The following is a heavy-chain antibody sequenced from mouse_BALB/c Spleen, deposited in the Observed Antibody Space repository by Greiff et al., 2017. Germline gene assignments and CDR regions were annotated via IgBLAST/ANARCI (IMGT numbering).Heavy chain of an antibody. D-gene: IGHD2-1*01. V-gene: IGHV3-6*02. Sequence: ESGPGLVKPSQSLSLTCSVTGYSITSGYYWNWIRQFPGNKLEWMGYISYDGSNNYNPSLKNRISITRDTSKNQFFLKLNSVTTEDTATYYCARGDGNYPFLAYWGQGTLVTVSA. CDR2: ISYDGSN. CDR1: GYSITSGYY. CDR3: ARGDGNYPFLAY. J-gene: IGHJ3*01.